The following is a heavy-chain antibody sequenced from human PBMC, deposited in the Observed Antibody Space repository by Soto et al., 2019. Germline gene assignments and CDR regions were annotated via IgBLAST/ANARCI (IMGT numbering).Heavy chain of an antibody. Sequence: GGSLRLSCAASGFTFSSYAMSWVRQAPGKGLEWVSAISGSGGSTYYADSVKGRFTISRDNSKNTLYLQMNSLRAEDTAVYYCAKGAYYDILTGYYSFDYYYYYGMDVWGQGTTVTVSS. CDR3: AKGAYYDILTGYYSFDYYYYYGMDV. CDR2: ISGSGGST. V-gene: IGHV3-23*01. CDR1: GFTFSSYA. J-gene: IGHJ6*02. D-gene: IGHD3-9*01.